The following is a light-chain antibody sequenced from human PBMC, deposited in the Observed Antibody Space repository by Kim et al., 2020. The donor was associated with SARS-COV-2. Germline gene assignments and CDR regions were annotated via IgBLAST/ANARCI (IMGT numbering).Light chain of an antibody. V-gene: IGLV2-14*03. CDR2: DVS. CDR3: SSFTNSITLDV. J-gene: IGLJ1*01. CDR1: SSDVGGYNY. Sequence: QSVVTQPASVSGSPGQSITISCTGTSSDVGGYNYVSWYQQHPGKAPKVMIYDVSNRPSGVSTRFSGSKSGNTASLTISGLQAEDEADYYCSSFTNSITLDVFGTGTKVTVL.